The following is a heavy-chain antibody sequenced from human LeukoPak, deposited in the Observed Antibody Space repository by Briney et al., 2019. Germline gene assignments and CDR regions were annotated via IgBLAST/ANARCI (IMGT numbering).Heavy chain of an antibody. CDR3: APYEGIGAR. Sequence: TGGSLRLSCAASGFTFSSYAMSWVRQAPGKGLEWVSAISGRSGDTYYAASVKGRFTISRDNSKNTLYLQMNTLRAEDTAVYYCAPYEGIGARGGQGTLVTVSS. J-gene: IGHJ4*02. CDR1: GFTFSSYA. CDR2: ISGRSGDT. D-gene: IGHD3-10*01. V-gene: IGHV3-23*01.